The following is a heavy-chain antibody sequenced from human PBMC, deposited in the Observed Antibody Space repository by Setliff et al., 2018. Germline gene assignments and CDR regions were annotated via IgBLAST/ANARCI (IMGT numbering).Heavy chain of an antibody. J-gene: IGHJ4*02. V-gene: IGHV4-61*09. Sequence: SETLSLTCTVSGDSITSGSYYWSWVRQPAGQGLEWIGQIYTRGSTNENPSLKSRVTISVDTSKNQVSLRLTSVTAADTAIYCAKATGFGELFIWGQGTLVTVSS. CDR1: GDSITSGSYY. CDR3: KATGFGELFI. CDR2: IYTRGST. D-gene: IGHD3-10*01.